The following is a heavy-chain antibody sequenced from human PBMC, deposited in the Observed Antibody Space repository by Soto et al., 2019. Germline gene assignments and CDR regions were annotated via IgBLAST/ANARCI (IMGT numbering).Heavy chain of an antibody. V-gene: IGHV4-59*01. Sequence: SETLSLTCTVSGGSISSYYWSWIRQPPGKGLEWIGYIYYSGSTNYNPSLKSRVTISVDTSKDQFSLKLSSVTAADTAVYYCARLSCSSTSCYLFGMDVWGQGTTVTVSS. CDR1: GGSISSYY. J-gene: IGHJ6*02. D-gene: IGHD2-2*01. CDR2: IYYSGST. CDR3: ARLSCSSTSCYLFGMDV.